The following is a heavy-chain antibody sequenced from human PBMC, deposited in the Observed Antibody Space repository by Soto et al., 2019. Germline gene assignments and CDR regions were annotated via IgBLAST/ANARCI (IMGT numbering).Heavy chain of an antibody. CDR2: ISYDGSNK. CDR3: AKDLGSGSYLFDDFDI. D-gene: IGHD1-26*01. V-gene: IGHV3-30*18. Sequence: GGSLRLSCAASGFTFSNYGMHWVRQAPGKGLEWVAVISYDGSNKYYADSVRGRFTISRDNSKNTLYLQMNSLRAEDTAVYYCAKDLGSGSYLFDDFDIWGQGTMVTVSS. CDR1: GFTFSNYG. J-gene: IGHJ3*02.